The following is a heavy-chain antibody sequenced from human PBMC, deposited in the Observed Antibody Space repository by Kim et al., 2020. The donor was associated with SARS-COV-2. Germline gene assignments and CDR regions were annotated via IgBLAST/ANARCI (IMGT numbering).Heavy chain of an antibody. CDR2: IYYSGST. D-gene: IGHD3-10*01. CDR1: GGSISSYY. CDR3: ARDKLITMFRGVINVYYYYGMDA. Sequence: SETLSLTCTVSGGSISSYYWSWIRQPPGKGLEWIGYIYYSGSTNYNPSLKSRVTISVDTSKNQFSLKLSSVTAAETAVYYCARDKLITMFRGVINVYYYYGMDAWGQGTTITVSS. V-gene: IGHV4-59*13. J-gene: IGHJ6*02.